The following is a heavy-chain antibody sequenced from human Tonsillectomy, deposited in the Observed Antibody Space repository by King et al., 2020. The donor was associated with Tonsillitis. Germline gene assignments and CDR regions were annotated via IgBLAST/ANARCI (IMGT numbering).Heavy chain of an antibody. D-gene: IGHD6-19*01. V-gene: IGHV5-51*01. Sequence: VQLVESGAEVKKPGESLKISCKGSGYSFTSYWIGWVRQMPGKGLEWMWIIYPGDSDTRYSPSFQGQVTISADKSISTAYLQWSSLKASDTAMYYCARYRYSSGWYDAFDIWGQGTMVTVSS. CDR3: ARYRYSSGWYDAFDI. CDR1: GYSFTSYW. J-gene: IGHJ3*02. CDR2: IYPGDSDT.